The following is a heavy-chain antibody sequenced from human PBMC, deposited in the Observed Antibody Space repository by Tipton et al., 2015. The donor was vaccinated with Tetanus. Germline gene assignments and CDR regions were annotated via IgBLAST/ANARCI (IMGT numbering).Heavy chain of an antibody. D-gene: IGHD2-2*01. V-gene: IGHV3-33*08. Sequence: AVSGFTLSDFGMHWVRQAPGKGLEWVAVIWYDGINKHYADSLKGRFTISRDNSKNTLSLQMISLRAEDTAIYYCARGRERCRGTNCHRATDYWGQGTLVTVSS. CDR2: IWYDGINK. CDR3: ARGRERCRGTNCHRATDY. J-gene: IGHJ4*02. CDR1: GFTLSDFG.